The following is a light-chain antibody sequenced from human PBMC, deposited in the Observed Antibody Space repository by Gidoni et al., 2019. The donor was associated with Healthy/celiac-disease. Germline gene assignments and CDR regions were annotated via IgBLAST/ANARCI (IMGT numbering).Light chain of an antibody. Sequence: EIVLTQSPATLSLSPGERATLSCRASQSVSSYLAWYQQKPGQAPRLLIYDASNRATGIPARFSGSGSGTDFTLTISSLEPEDFAVYYCQQRRNWPPLTFGGXTKVEIK. CDR1: QSVSSY. J-gene: IGKJ4*01. CDR3: QQRRNWPPLT. CDR2: DAS. V-gene: IGKV3-11*01.